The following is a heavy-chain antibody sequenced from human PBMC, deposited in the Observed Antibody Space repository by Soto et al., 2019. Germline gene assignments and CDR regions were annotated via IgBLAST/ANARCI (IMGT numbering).Heavy chain of an antibody. D-gene: IGHD2-2*01. CDR1: GGTFSSYT. Sequence: SVKVSCKASGGTFSSYTISWVRQAPGQGLEWMGRIIPILGIANYAQKFQGRVTITADKSTSTAYMELSSLRSEDTAVYYCARYHWSSTSCYAHYYYYGMDVW. CDR2: IIPILGIA. J-gene: IGHJ6*01. CDR3: ARYHWSSTSCYAHYYYYGMDV. V-gene: IGHV1-69*02.